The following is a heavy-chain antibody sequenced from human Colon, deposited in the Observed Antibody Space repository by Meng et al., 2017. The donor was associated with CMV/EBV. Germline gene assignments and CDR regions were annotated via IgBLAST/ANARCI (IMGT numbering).Heavy chain of an antibody. CDR2: INHDGSYT. CDR3: VRENGPDASRGNRFDP. Sequence: GGSLRLSCAASGFAFSGYWMHWARQAPGEGLVWVSRINHDGSYTIYADSVKGRFTISRDNAKNTLYLQMITLRAEDTAVYYCVRENGPDASRGNRFDPWGQGTLVTVSS. J-gene: IGHJ5*02. D-gene: IGHD1-14*01. V-gene: IGHV3-74*01. CDR1: GFAFSGYW.